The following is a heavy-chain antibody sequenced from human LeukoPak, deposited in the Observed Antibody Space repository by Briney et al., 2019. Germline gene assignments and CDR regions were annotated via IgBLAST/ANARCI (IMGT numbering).Heavy chain of an antibody. CDR3: ARDGDIVVVPAVMLLHY. CDR1: GYTFTSYV. J-gene: IGHJ4*02. V-gene: IGHV1-18*04. CDR2: ISAYNGNT. D-gene: IGHD2-2*01. Sequence: ASVKVCCKASGYTFTSYVISWVRQAPGQGLEWMGWISAYNGNTNYAQKLQGRVTMTTDTSTSTAYMELRSLRSDDTAVYYCARDGDIVVVPAVMLLHYWGQGTLVTVSS.